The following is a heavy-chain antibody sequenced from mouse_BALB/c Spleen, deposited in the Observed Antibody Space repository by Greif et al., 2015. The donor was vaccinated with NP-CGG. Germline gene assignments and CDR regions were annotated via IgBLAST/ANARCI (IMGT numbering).Heavy chain of an antibody. CDR2: IWGDGST. D-gene: IGHD1-1*01. CDR3: ARVAHYYGSSCFDV. J-gene: IGHJ1*01. CDR1: GFSLTGYG. V-gene: IGHV2-6-7*01. Sequence: VQLQQSGPGLVAPSQSLSITCTVSGFSLTGYGVNWVRQPPGKGLEWLGMIWGDGSTDYNSALKSRLSISKDNSKSQVFLKMNSQQTDATARYYCARVAHYYGSSCFDVWGAGTTVTVSS.